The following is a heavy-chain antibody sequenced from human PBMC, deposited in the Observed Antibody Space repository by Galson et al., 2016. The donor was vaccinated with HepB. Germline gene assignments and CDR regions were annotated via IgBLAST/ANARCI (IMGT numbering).Heavy chain of an antibody. CDR1: GGSISPYF. Sequence: SETLSLTCTVSGGSISPYFWSWIRRPPGKGLEWIAYIYFSGTTHYNPSLKGRVTISLDTSKGQFSLKVTSVTAADSAVYYCARSYGGYAFDIWGQGTMVTVSS. CDR3: ARSYGGYAFDI. V-gene: IGHV4-59*01. J-gene: IGHJ3*02. D-gene: IGHD4-23*01. CDR2: IYFSGTT.